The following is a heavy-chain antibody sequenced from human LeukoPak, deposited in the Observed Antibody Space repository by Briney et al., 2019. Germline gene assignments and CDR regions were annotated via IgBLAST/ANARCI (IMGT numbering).Heavy chain of an antibody. CDR3: ARVSYSSNPGD. J-gene: IGHJ4*02. CDR1: ELTFSNYW. V-gene: IGHV3-74*01. D-gene: IGHD6-13*01. CDR2: INTDGGTT. Sequence: PGGSLRLSCAASELTFSNYWMHWVRQAPGKGLVWVSRINTDGGTTSYADSVKGRFTISRDNAKNSLYLQMNSLRAEDTALYYCARVSYSSNPGDWGQGTLVTVSS.